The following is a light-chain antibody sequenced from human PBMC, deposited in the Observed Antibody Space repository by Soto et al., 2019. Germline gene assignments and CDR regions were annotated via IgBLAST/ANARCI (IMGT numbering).Light chain of an antibody. CDR2: AAS. J-gene: IGKJ5*01. V-gene: IGKV1-12*01. CDR3: QQANSFTIT. CDR1: QGISSW. Sequence: DIQMTQYPSSVSGSIGDRVTITCRASQGISSWLDWYQKKTGKAPKLLIYAASSLQSGVPSRLRGSGSGTDLTITISSMKPEDFATYYCQQANSFTITFGQGTRLEIK.